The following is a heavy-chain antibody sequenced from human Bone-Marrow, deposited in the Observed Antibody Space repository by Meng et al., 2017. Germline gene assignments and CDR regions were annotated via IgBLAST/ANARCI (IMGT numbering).Heavy chain of an antibody. Sequence: EVQLVESGGVVVQPGGSLRLSCAASGFTFDDYTMHWVRQAPGEGLVWVSRLHGDGSGPIYADSVKGRFTISRDNAKNTLDLQMNSLRLDDTAVYYCVRDNYGPDYWGQGTLVTVSS. V-gene: IGHV3-43*01. CDR1: GFTFDDYT. J-gene: IGHJ4*02. D-gene: IGHD3-10*01. CDR2: LHGDGSGP. CDR3: VRDNYGPDY.